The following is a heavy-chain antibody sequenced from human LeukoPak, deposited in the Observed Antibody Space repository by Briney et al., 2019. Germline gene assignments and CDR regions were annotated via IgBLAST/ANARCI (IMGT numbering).Heavy chain of an antibody. CDR3: ARDRGYSSSWSHTNYFDY. CDR1: GFTFSSYW. V-gene: IGHV3-7*03. J-gene: IGHJ4*02. CDR2: IKQDGSEK. Sequence: GGSLRLSCAASGFTFSSYWMSWVRQAPGKGLEWEANIKQDGSEKYYVDSVKGRFTISRDNAKNSLYLQVNSLRAEDTAVYYCARDRGYSSSWSHTNYFDYWGQGTLVTVSS. D-gene: IGHD6-13*01.